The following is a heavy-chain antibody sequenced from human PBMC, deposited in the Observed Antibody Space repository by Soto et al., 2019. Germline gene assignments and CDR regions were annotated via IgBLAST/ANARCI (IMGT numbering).Heavy chain of an antibody. CDR3: ARFLVVAATPYFDY. J-gene: IGHJ4*02. Sequence: SVKVSCKASGGTFSSYAISWVRQAPGQGLEWMGGIIPIFGTANYAQKFQGRVTITADKSTSTAYMELSSLRSEDTAVYYCARFLVVAATPYFDYWGQGTLVTVSS. D-gene: IGHD2-15*01. V-gene: IGHV1-69*06. CDR2: IIPIFGTA. CDR1: GGTFSSYA.